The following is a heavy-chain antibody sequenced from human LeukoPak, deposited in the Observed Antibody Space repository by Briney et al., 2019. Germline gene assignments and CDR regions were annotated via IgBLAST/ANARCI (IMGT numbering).Heavy chain of an antibody. V-gene: IGHV3-21*01. CDR1: GFTFSSYS. Sequence: GGSLRLSCAASGFTFSSYSMNWVRQAPGKGLEWVSSISSSSSYIYYADSVKGRFTISRDNAKNSLYLQMNSLRAEDTAVYYCARESGYDRHSYYCYGMDVWGQGTTVTVSS. CDR2: ISSSSSYI. CDR3: ARESGYDRHSYYCYGMDV. J-gene: IGHJ6*02. D-gene: IGHD5-12*01.